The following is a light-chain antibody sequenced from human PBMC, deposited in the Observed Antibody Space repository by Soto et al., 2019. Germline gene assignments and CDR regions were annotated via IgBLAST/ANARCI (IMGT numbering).Light chain of an antibody. J-gene: IGLJ2*01. V-gene: IGLV1-40*01. CDR1: SSNIGAGYD. Sequence: QSVLTQPPSVSGAPGQRISISCTGSSSNIGAGYDVHWYQQLPGTAPKLLIYANTNRPSGVPGRFSGSKSGASASLAITGLQAEDEADYYCQSYDSSLSASVFGGGTQLTVL. CDR2: ANT. CDR3: QSYDSSLSASV.